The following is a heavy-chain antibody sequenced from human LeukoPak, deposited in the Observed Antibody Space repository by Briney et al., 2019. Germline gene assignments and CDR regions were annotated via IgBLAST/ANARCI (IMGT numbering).Heavy chain of an antibody. CDR3: ARGYDYVWGSYRQSYFDY. D-gene: IGHD3-16*02. CDR1: GFTFGDFG. J-gene: IGHJ4*02. Sequence: GGSLRLSCAASGFTFGDFGMTWVRQAPGKGLEYVSGITWNGGRTGYADSVKGRFTISRDNAKNTLYLQMNSLRAEDTAVYYCARGYDYVWGSYRQSYFDYWGQGTLVTVSS. CDR2: ITWNGGRT. V-gene: IGHV3-20*04.